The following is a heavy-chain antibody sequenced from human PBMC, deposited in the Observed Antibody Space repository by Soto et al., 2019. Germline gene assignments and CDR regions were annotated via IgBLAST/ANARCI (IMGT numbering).Heavy chain of an antibody. J-gene: IGHJ5*02. CDR1: GGTFSSYA. CDR3: ARDPGGAAAGTPFFWFDP. CDR2: IIPIFGTA. D-gene: IGHD6-13*01. Sequence: SVKVSCKASGGTFSSYAISRVRQAPGQGLEWMGGIIPIFGTANYAQKFQGRVTITADESTSTAYMELSSLRSEDTAVYYCARDPGGAAAGTPFFWFDPWGQGTLVTVSS. V-gene: IGHV1-69*13.